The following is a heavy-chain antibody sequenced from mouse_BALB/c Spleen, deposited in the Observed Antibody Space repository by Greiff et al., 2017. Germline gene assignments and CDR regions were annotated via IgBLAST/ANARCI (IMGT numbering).Heavy chain of an antibody. D-gene: IGHD1-1*01. Sequence: EVKLQESGGGLVQPGGSLRLSCATSGFTFTDYYMSWVRQPPGKALEWLGFIRNKANGYTTEYSASVKGRFTISRDNSQSILYLQMNTLRAEDSATYYCARDMTTVDAMDYWGQGTSVTVSS. CDR2: IRNKANGYTT. J-gene: IGHJ4*01. V-gene: IGHV7-3*02. CDR1: GFTFTDYY. CDR3: ARDMTTVDAMDY.